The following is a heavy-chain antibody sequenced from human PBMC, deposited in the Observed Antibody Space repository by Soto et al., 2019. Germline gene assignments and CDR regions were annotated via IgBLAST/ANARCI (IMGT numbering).Heavy chain of an antibody. V-gene: IGHV3-33*01. CDR1: GFTFSSYG. D-gene: IGHD3-3*01. CDR3: ARDLYYDFWSGYYDY. J-gene: IGHJ4*02. CDR2: IWYDGSNK. Sequence: GGSLRLSCAAPGFTFSSYGMQWVRQAPGKGLEWVAVIWYDGSNKYYADSVKGRFTIPRDNSKNTLYLQMNSLRAEDTAVYYCARDLYYDFWSGYYDYWGQGTLVTVSS.